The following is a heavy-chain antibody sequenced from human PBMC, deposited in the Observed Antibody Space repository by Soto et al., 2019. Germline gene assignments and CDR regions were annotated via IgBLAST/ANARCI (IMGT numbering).Heavy chain of an antibody. CDR1: GYTFTGYY. CDR3: ARDARDGYSHAFDI. J-gene: IGHJ3*02. V-gene: IGHV1-2*02. D-gene: IGHD2-15*01. Sequence: ASVKFSCKASGYTFTGYYIHWVRQAPGQGLEWMGWINPNSGGTNYAQKFQGRVTMTRDTSISTAYMELSRLRSDDTAVYYCARDARDGYSHAFDIWGQGTMVTVSS. CDR2: INPNSGGT.